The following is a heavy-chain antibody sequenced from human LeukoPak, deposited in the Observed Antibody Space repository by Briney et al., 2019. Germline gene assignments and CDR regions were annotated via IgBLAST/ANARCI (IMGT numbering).Heavy chain of an antibody. D-gene: IGHD6-6*01. J-gene: IGHJ5*02. CDR2: IIPIFGTA. V-gene: IGHV1-69*05. CDR1: GRTFTSYA. CDR3: ARVALLIASREYNWFDP. Sequence: GASVKVSCKASGRTFTSYAISWVRQAPGQGLEWMGGIIPIFGTANYAQKFQGRVTITTDESTSTAYMELSSLRSEDTAVYYCARVALLIASREYNWFDPWGQGTLVTVSS.